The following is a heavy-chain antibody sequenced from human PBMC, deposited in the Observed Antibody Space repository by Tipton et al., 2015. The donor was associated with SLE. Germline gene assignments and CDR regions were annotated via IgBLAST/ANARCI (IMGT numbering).Heavy chain of an antibody. CDR1: GASISTYY. D-gene: IGHD6-13*01. Sequence: TLSLTCTVSGASISTYYWSWIRQPPGKGLEWIGDVFHSGSTNYNPSLKSRLTISVETSKNQFSLRLSSVTAADTAVYYCAREGSSSSYDYWGQGTLVTVSS. CDR2: VFHSGST. J-gene: IGHJ4*02. V-gene: IGHV4-59*01. CDR3: AREGSSSSYDY.